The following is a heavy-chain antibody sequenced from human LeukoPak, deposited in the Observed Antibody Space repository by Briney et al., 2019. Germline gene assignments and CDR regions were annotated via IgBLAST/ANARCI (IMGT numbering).Heavy chain of an antibody. D-gene: IGHD3-22*01. CDR2: ISYDRSNK. CDR3: ARGFYYHDSSGYDEQLDY. J-gene: IGHJ4*02. Sequence: GGSLRLSCAASGFTFSSYAMHWVRQAPGKGLEWVAVISYDRSNKYYADSVKGRFTISRDNSKNTLYLQMNSLRAEDTAVYYCARGFYYHDSSGYDEQLDYWGQGTLVTVST. CDR1: GFTFSSYA. V-gene: IGHV3-30-3*01.